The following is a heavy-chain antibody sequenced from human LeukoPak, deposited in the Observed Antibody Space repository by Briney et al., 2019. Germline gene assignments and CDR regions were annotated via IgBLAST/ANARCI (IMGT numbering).Heavy chain of an antibody. V-gene: IGHV4-39*01. CDR3: ARIVGTHRFDY. J-gene: IGHJ4*02. D-gene: IGHD4-23*01. CDR2: IYYNGNT. Sequence: SETLSLTCSVSGGSISSSDYYWGWIRQPPGERLEWLGTIYYNGNTYYNPSLQSRVIISVDTSKNQFSLKLTSVTAPDTAVYYCARIVGTHRFDYWGQGILVTVSS. CDR1: GGSISSSDYY.